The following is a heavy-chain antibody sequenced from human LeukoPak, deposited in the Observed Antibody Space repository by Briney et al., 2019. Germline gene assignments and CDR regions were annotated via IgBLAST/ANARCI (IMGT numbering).Heavy chain of an antibody. CDR1: GYTFTSYG. J-gene: IGHJ4*02. CDR3: ARLRFLEWLLYFDY. Sequence: ASVKVSCKASGYTFTSYGISWVRQAPGQGLEWMGWISAYNGNTNYAQKFQGRVTMTRDTSISTAYMELSRLRSDDTAVYYCARLRFLEWLLYFDYWGQGTLVTVSS. D-gene: IGHD3-3*01. V-gene: IGHV1-18*01. CDR2: ISAYNGNT.